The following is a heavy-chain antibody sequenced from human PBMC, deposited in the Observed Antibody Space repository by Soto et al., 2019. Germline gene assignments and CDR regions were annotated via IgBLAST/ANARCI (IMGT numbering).Heavy chain of an antibody. J-gene: IGHJ4*02. CDR2: INVYSGTT. V-gene: IGHV1-18*01. CDR3: ARGRGGYLSSSGHTHNYLDY. Sequence: VHLVQSGSEVKTAGAAVKVSCKASGYTFSDYGVSWVRQAPGQGLEWMGWINVYSGTTNYLPKFQGRVTMTTDTSTSTLYMELRDLSSEDTAVYYCARGRGGYLSSSGHTHNYLDYWGQGTLVPVSS. D-gene: IGHD3-22*01. CDR1: GYTFSDYG.